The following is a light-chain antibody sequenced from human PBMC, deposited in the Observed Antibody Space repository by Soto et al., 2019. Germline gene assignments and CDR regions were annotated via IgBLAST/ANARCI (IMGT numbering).Light chain of an antibody. J-gene: IGLJ2*01. CDR1: GSDVGGYNY. V-gene: IGLV2-8*01. Sequence: QSALTQPPSASGSPGQSVTISCTGTGSDVGGYNYVSWYQQHPGKAPKLMIYEVSKRPSGVPDRFSGSKSGNTASLTVSGLQAEDEADYYCSSYADSNGVVFGGGTQLTVL. CDR2: EVS. CDR3: SSYADSNGVV.